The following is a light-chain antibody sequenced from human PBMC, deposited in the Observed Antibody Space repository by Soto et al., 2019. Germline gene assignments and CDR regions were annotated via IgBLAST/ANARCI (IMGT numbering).Light chain of an antibody. J-gene: IGKJ5*01. V-gene: IGKV1-5*01. Sequence: DIQMTQSPPTLSASVGDRVTITCRASQSISSWLAWYQQKPGKAPMLLIYDASSLESGVPSRFSGSGSGTEFTLTISSLQPDDFATYYCQQYASYSPTFGQGTRLEIK. CDR3: QQYASYSPT. CDR1: QSISSW. CDR2: DAS.